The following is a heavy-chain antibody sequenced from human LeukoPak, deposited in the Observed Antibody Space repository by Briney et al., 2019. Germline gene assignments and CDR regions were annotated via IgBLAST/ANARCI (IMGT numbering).Heavy chain of an antibody. V-gene: IGHV3-23*01. J-gene: IGHJ4*02. Sequence: GGSLRLSCAASGFTFSNYAMSWVRQAPGKGLEWVSAILGSGGSTYYADSVKGRFTVSRDNSKSTLYLQMNSLRAEGTALYYCAKWGDYDVLTGYYVPDYWGQGTLVTVSS. CDR2: ILGSGGST. D-gene: IGHD3-9*01. CDR1: GFTFSNYA. CDR3: AKWGDYDVLTGYYVPDY.